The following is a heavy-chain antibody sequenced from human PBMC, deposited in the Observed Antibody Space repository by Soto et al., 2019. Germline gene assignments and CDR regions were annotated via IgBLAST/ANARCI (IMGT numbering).Heavy chain of an antibody. CDR1: GFSLSSTRMA. CDR3: AHIVVAGLGYYFDY. D-gene: IGHD6-19*01. J-gene: IGHJ4*02. V-gene: IGHV2-5*02. Sequence: QITLKESGPTLVKPTQTLTLTCTFSGFSLSSTRMAVSWIRQPPGKALEWLALIYWDDDKRYSPFLKSRLTITRDTSKNRVVLTMSVMDPVDTARYYCAHIVVAGLGYYFDYWGQGTLVTVSS. CDR2: IYWDDDK.